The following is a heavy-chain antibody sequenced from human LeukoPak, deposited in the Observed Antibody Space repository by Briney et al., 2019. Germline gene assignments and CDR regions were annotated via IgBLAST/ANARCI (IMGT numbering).Heavy chain of an antibody. V-gene: IGHV3-73*01. Sequence: GGSLRLSCAAPGFTFSGSAMHWVRQASGKGLEWVGRIRSKANSYATAYAASVKGRFTISRDDSKNTAYLQMNSLKTEDTAVYYCTRHAIIAAAGRLYYYGMDVWGKGTTVTVSS. D-gene: IGHD6-13*01. CDR3: TRHAIIAAAGRLYYYGMDV. J-gene: IGHJ6*04. CDR1: GFTFSGSA. CDR2: IRSKANSYAT.